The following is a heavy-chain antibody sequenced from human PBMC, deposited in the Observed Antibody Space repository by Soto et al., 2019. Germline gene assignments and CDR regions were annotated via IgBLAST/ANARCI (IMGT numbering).Heavy chain of an antibody. CDR3: ARGPRVSSTGTGAH. CDR1: GFTFSACW. D-gene: IGHD1-1*01. CDR2: ISDDGSTA. V-gene: IGHV3-74*01. J-gene: IGHJ4*02. Sequence: GGSLRLSCAVSGFTFSACWMHWVRQVPGKGLTWVSRISDDGSTATYADSVKGRFIISRDNAKNSLYLEMNTLRADDSGLYYCARGPRVSSTGTGAHWGRGTLVTVSS.